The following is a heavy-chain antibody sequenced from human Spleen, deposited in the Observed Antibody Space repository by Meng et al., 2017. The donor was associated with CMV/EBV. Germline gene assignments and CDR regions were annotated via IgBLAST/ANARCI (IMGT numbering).Heavy chain of an antibody. J-gene: IGHJ4*02. CDR1: GFTFSDYY. CDR3: ARDALQWSSHTPLDY. D-gene: IGHD2-15*01. CDR2: ISSSGSTI. Sequence: GESLKISCAASGFTFSDYYMSWIRQAPGKGLEWVSYISSSGSTIYYADSVKGRFTISRDNAKNSLYLQMNSLRAEDTAVYYCARDALQWSSHTPLDYWGQGTLVTVSS. V-gene: IGHV3-11*04.